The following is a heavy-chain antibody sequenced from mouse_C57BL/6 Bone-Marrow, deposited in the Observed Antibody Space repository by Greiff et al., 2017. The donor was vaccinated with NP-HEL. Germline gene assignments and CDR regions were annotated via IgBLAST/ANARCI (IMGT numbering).Heavy chain of an antibody. V-gene: IGHV1-77*01. CDR1: GYTFTDYY. D-gene: IGHD2-4*01. J-gene: IGHJ3*01. CDR3: AKEKSYDYDGFAY. CDR2: IGPGSGST. Sequence: QVQLQQSGAELVKPGASVKISCKASGYTFTDYYINWVKQRPGQGLEWIGKIGPGSGSTYYNEKFKGKATLTADKSSSTAYMELRSLTSEDSAVYFCAKEKSYDYDGFAYWGQGTLVTVSA.